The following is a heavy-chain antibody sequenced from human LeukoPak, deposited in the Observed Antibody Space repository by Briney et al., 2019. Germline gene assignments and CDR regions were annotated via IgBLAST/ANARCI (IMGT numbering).Heavy chain of an antibody. CDR3: ARDADRAGSYSGY. D-gene: IGHD1-26*01. V-gene: IGHV1-18*04. J-gene: IGHJ4*02. Sequence: ASVKVSCKASGYTFSGYYIHWVRQAPRQGLEWMGWISAYNGNTNYAQKLQGRVTMTTDTSTSTAYMELRSLRSDDTAVYYCARDADRAGSYSGYWGQGTLVTASS. CDR1: GYTFSGYY. CDR2: ISAYNGNT.